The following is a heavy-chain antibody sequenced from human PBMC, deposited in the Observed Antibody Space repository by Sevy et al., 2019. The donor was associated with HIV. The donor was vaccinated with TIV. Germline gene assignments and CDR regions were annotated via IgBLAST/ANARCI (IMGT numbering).Heavy chain of an antibody. Sequence: GGSLRLSCEASGFTFNNYGIHWVRQAPGTGLEWVALISFDGDNEYYTDSVKGRFIISRESSRNTVYLHMNSLRPEDTAVYYCAKDHRYCSGGACHSEGFFDSWGQGIPVTVSS. J-gene: IGHJ4*02. V-gene: IGHV3-30*18. CDR2: ISFDGDNE. D-gene: IGHD2-15*01. CDR3: AKDHRYCSGGACHSEGFFDS. CDR1: GFTFNNYG.